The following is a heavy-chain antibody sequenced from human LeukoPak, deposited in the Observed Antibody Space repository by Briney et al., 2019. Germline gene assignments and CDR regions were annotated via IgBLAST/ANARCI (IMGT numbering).Heavy chain of an antibody. V-gene: IGHV4-59*01. CDR1: GGSISSYY. CDR3: ARDRALGSGKYYFDF. Sequence: SETLSLTCTVSGGSISSYYWSWIRQPPGKGLEWIGNIYYSGSTNYNPSFKSRVTISVDTSKNQFSLKLNSVTAADTAVYYCARDRALGSGKYYFDFWGQGTPVTVSS. D-gene: IGHD3-16*01. J-gene: IGHJ4*02. CDR2: IYYSGST.